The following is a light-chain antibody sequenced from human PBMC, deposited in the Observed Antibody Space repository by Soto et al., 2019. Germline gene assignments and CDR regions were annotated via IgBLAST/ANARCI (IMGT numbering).Light chain of an antibody. Sequence: DIRMTQSPSTLSGSVGDRVTITCRARQTFSCWLAWYQQKPGKAPKLLIYKESTLKSGVPSRFSGSGSGTEFTLTISSLQPDDFATYYCQHCNSYSEAFGQGTKVELK. CDR3: QHCNSYSEA. V-gene: IGKV1-5*03. CDR1: QTFSCW. J-gene: IGKJ1*01. CDR2: KES.